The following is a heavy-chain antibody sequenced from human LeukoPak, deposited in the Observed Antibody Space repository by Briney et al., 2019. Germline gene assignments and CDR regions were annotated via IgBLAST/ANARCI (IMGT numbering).Heavy chain of an antibody. V-gene: IGHV3-11*06. J-gene: IGHJ4*02. CDR2: ISSSSSYT. CDR1: GFTFSDYY. CDR3: AKDSDSYASDYYFDY. D-gene: IGHD5-18*01. Sequence: GGSLRLSCAASGFTFSDYYMSWIRQAPGKGLEWVSYISSSSSYTNYADSVKGRFTISRDNAKNSLYLQMNSLRAEDTAVYYCAKDSDSYASDYYFDYWGQGTLVTVSS.